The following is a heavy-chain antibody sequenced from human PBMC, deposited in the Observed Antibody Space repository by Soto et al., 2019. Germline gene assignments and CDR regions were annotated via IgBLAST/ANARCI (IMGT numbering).Heavy chain of an antibody. Sequence: SETLSLTCTVSGGSISSSSYYWGWIRQPPGKGLEWIGSIYYSGSTYYNPSLKSRVTISVDTSKNQFSLKLSSVTAADTAVYYCARSGREYSGYDADDAFDIWGQGTMVTVSS. CDR1: GGSISSSSYY. V-gene: IGHV4-39*01. D-gene: IGHD5-12*01. CDR3: ARSGREYSGYDADDAFDI. J-gene: IGHJ3*02. CDR2: IYYSGST.